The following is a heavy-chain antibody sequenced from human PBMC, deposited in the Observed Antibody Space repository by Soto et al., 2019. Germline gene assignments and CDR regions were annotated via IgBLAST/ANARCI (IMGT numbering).Heavy chain of an antibody. CDR1: GGSISSGDYY. CDR3: AREGWDYDILTGYYRPGIRNWFDP. D-gene: IGHD3-9*01. CDR2: IYYSGST. V-gene: IGHV4-30-4*01. Sequence: QVQLQESGPGLVKPSQTLSLTCTVSGGSISSGDYYWSWIRQPPGKGLEWIGYIYYSGSTYYNPSIKSRVTITVDTSMNQFSLKLSSVTAADTAVYYCAREGWDYDILTGYYRPGIRNWFDPWGQGTLVTVSS. J-gene: IGHJ5*02.